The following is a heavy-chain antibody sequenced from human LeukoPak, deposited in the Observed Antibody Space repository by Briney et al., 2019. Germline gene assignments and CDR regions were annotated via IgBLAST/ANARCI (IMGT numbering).Heavy chain of an antibody. D-gene: IGHD3-3*01. Sequence: SETLSLTCTVSGGSISSSSYYWGWIRQPPGKGLEWIGSIYYSGSTYYNPSLKSRVTISVDTSKSQFSLKLSSVTAADTAVYYCARGPIFGDYMDVWGKGTTVTVSS. V-gene: IGHV4-39*07. CDR2: IYYSGST. CDR3: ARGPIFGDYMDV. J-gene: IGHJ6*03. CDR1: GGSISSSSYY.